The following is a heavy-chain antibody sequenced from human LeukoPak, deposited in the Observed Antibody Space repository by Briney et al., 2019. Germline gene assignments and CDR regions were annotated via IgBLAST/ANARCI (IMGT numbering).Heavy chain of an antibody. V-gene: IGHV3-7*01. CDR1: GFTFSSYW. D-gene: IGHD3-22*01. CDR3: ARDLGTYYYDSSGYYRPSDAFDI. CDR2: IKQDGSEK. Sequence: GGSLRLSCAASGFTFSSYWMSWVRQAPGKGLEWVANIKQDGSEKYYVDSVKGRFTISRDNAKKSLYLQVNSLRAEDTAVYYCARDLGTYYYDSSGYYRPSDAFDIWGQGTMVTVSS. J-gene: IGHJ3*02.